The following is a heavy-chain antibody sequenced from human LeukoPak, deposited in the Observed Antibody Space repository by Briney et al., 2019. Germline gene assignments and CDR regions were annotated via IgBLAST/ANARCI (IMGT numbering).Heavy chain of an antibody. D-gene: IGHD3-10*01. CDR3: ARAPTYGPGSSFDY. CDR2: ISDSGGNT. Sequence: GGSLRLSCAASGFTFTTYPMTWVREARGKGLEWVSVISDSGGNTYYADSVKGRFTISRDNSKNTLYLQMNSLRAEDTAVYYCARAPTYGPGSSFDYWGQGTLVTVSS. J-gene: IGHJ4*02. CDR1: GFTFTTYP. V-gene: IGHV3-23*01.